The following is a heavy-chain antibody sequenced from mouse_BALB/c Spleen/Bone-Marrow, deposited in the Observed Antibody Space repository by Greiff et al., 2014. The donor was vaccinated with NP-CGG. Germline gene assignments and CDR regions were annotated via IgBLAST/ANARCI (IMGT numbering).Heavy chain of an antibody. D-gene: IGHD2-4*01. J-gene: IGHJ4*01. CDR3: ARAITDAMDY. CDR2: INSGSGGT. V-gene: IGHV1-54*01. CDR1: GYAFTNYL. Sequence: QVQLQQSGAELVRPGTSVKVSCKDSGYAFTNYLIEWVKQRPGQGLEWIGVINSGSGGTKYNEKFKGKATLTADKSSSTAYMQLSSLTSDDSAVYFGARAITDAMDYWGQGTSVTVSS.